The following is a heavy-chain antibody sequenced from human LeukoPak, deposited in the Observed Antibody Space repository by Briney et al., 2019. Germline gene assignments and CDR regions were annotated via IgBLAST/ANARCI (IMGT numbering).Heavy chain of an antibody. CDR3: AKAGDDFDY. V-gene: IGHV3-23*01. Sequence: GGSLRLSCSASGFTFKDYAMVWVRQAPGKGLEWVSAISGSGGSTYYADSVKGRFTISRDNSKNTLYLQMNSLRAEDTAVYYCAKAGDDFDYWGQGTLVTVSS. J-gene: IGHJ4*02. CDR1: GFTFKDYA. CDR2: ISGSGGST.